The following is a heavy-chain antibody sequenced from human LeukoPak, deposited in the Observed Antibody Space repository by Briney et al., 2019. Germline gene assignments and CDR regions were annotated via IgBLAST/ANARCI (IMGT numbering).Heavy chain of an antibody. Sequence: ASVKVSCKASGYTFTGYYMHWVRQAPGQGLERMGWINPNSGGTNYAQKFQGRVTMTRDTSISTAYMELSRLRSDDTAVYYCAREQRRFLEWLPNYWGQGTLVTVSS. D-gene: IGHD3-3*01. CDR1: GYTFTGYY. CDR2: INPNSGGT. J-gene: IGHJ4*02. CDR3: AREQRRFLEWLPNY. V-gene: IGHV1-2*02.